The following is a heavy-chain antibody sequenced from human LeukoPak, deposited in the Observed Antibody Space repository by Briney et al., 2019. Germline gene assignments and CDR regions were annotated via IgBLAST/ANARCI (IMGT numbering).Heavy chain of an antibody. CDR3: ARDLGYCSGGSCYFDAFDI. D-gene: IGHD2-15*01. J-gene: IGHJ3*02. CDR1: GGSISSYY. V-gene: IGHV4-4*07. CDR2: IYTSGST. Sequence: SETLSLTCTVSGGSISSYYWSWIRQPAGKGLEWIGRIYTSGSTNYNPSLESRVTMSVDTSKNQFSLKLSYVTAADTAVYYCARDLGYCSGGSCYFDAFDIWGQGTMVTVSS.